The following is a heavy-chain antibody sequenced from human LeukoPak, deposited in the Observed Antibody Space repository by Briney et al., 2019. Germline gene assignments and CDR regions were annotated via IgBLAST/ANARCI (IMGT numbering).Heavy chain of an antibody. D-gene: IGHD1-26*01. CDR1: GYTFTSYY. V-gene: IGHV1-46*01. CDR3: ARVGGATSKDYYYYYGMDV. Sequence: GASVKVSCKASGYTFTSYYMHWVRQAPGQGLEWMGIINPSGGSTSYAQKFQGRVTITADESTSTAYMELSSLRSEDTAVYYCARVGGATSKDYYYYYGMDVWGQGTTVTVSS. J-gene: IGHJ6*02. CDR2: INPSGGST.